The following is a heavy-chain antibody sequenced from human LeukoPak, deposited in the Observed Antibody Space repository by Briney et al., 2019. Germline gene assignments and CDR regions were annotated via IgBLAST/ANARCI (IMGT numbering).Heavy chain of an antibody. V-gene: IGHV4-39*01. CDR2: IYYTGST. CDR1: GGSISSSSYY. D-gene: IGHD3-22*01. J-gene: IGHJ4*01. Sequence: NPSETPSLTCTVSGGSISSSSYYWGWIRQPPGKGLEWIGSIYYTGSTYHNPSLKSRVIMSVDTSKNQFSLKVSSVTAADTAVYYCASLRYYDNNDFDYWGHGTLVTVSS. CDR3: ASLRYYDNNDFDY.